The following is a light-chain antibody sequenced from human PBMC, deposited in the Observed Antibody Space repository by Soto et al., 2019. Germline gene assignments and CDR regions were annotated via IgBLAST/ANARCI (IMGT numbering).Light chain of an antibody. CDR2: KTS. CDR3: QQYDQYPLT. V-gene: IGKV1-5*03. J-gene: IGKJ4*01. CDR1: QSISGW. Sequence: DIQMTQSPSTLSASVGDRVTMTCRASQSISGWLAWYQQKPGKAPKVLIYKTSTLESGIPSRFSGTGSGTEFTLTISSLQPGDFATYYCQQYDQYPLTFGGGTKVEI.